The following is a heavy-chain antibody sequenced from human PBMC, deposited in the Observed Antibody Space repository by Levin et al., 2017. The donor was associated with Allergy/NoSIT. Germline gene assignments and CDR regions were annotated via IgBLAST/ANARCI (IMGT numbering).Heavy chain of an antibody. CDR1: GGSISSYY. V-gene: IGHV4-4*07. D-gene: IGHD6-19*01. Sequence: SETLSLTCTVSGGSISSYYWSWIRQPAGKGLEWIGRIYTSGSTNYNPSLKSRVTMSVDTSKNQFSLKLSSVTAADTAVYYCARGGQWLDIRYWYFDLWGRGTLVTVSS. J-gene: IGHJ2*01. CDR3: ARGGQWLDIRYWYFDL. CDR2: IYTSGST.